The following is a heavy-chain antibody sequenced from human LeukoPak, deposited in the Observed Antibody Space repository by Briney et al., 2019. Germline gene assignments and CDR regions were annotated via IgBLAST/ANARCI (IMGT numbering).Heavy chain of an antibody. V-gene: IGHV1-2*02. CDR1: GFSFTFYY. Sequence: GASVKVSCKTSGFSFTFYYMYWMRQAPGQGLEWMGWINANTGDTRYAPKFQGRVTMTRDVSITTAYMELSGLRSDDTAIYYCARDLIEGATNFWGQGTLVTVSS. D-gene: IGHD1-26*01. CDR3: ARDLIEGATNF. J-gene: IGHJ4*02. CDR2: INANTGDT.